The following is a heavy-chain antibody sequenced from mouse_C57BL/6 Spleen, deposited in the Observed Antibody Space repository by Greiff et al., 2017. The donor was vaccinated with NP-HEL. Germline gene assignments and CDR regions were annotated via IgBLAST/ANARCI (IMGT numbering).Heavy chain of an antibody. CDR2: IDPSDSET. D-gene: IGHD1-1*01. CDR1: GYTFTSYW. Sequence: VQLQQPGAELVRPGSSVKLSCKASGYTFTSYWMHWVKQRPIQGLEWIGNIDPSDSETHYNQKFKDKATLTVDKSSSTAYMQLSSLTSEDSAVYYCARDYGSQYYFDYWGQGTTLTVSS. V-gene: IGHV1-52*01. CDR3: ARDYGSQYYFDY. J-gene: IGHJ2*01.